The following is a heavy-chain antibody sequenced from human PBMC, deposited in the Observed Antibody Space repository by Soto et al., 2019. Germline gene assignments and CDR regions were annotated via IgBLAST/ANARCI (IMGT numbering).Heavy chain of an antibody. CDR2: IYYSGST. J-gene: IGHJ5*02. CDR1: GGSISSYY. CDR3: AREYSSSFYWFDP. D-gene: IGHD6-13*01. Sequence: NPSETLSLTCTVSGGSISSYYWSWIRQPPGKGLEWIGYIYYSGSTNYNPSLKSRVTISVDTSKNQFSLKLSSVTAADTAVYYCAREYSSSFYWFDPWGQGTLVTVSS. V-gene: IGHV4-59*01.